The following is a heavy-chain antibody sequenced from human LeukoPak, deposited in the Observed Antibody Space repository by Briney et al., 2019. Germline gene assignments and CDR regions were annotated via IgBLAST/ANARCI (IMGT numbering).Heavy chain of an antibody. Sequence: SETLSLTCTVSNGSVRSYYWSWVRQSPGKGPEWIGYIYYSGSTNYNPSLKSRVTISIHTSRNQFSLMLSSVTAADTAMYYCARYYDRTGFDYWGQGTLVTVSS. CDR2: IYYSGST. CDR3: ARYYDRTGFDY. V-gene: IGHV4-59*08. J-gene: IGHJ4*02. CDR1: NGSVRSYY. D-gene: IGHD3-16*01.